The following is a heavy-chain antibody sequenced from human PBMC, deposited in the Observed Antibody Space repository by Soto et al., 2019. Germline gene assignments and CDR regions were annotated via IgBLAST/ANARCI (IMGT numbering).Heavy chain of an antibody. D-gene: IGHD3-10*01. CDR3: ARSGSYYGDNWFDP. CDR2: IYYSGST. J-gene: IGHJ5*02. Sequence: QVQLQESGPGLVKPSETLSLTCTVSGGSISSYYWSWIRQPPGKGLEWIGYIYYSGSTNYNPSLKSRGTISVDTSKNQFSLKLSSVTAADTAVYYCARSGSYYGDNWFDPWGQGTLVTVSS. V-gene: IGHV4-59*08. CDR1: GGSISSYY.